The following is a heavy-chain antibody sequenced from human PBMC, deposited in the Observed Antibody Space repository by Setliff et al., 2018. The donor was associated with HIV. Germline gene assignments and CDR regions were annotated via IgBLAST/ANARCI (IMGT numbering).Heavy chain of an antibody. D-gene: IGHD3-22*01. CDR1: GYSISNGYY. V-gene: IGHV4-38-2*02. J-gene: IGHJ3*02. Sequence: ETLSPTCTVSGYSISNGYYWAWIRQTPGKGPEWIGSIYHSGSTYYNPSLKSRVTISVATSKKQFSLKLTSVTAADTAVYYCAKEHGNYDTSADYSPDAFDIWGQGTMVTVSS. CDR3: AKEHGNYDTSADYSPDAFDI. CDR2: IYHSGST.